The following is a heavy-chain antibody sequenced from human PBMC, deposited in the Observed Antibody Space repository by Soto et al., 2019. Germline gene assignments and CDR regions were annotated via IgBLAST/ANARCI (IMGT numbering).Heavy chain of an antibody. Sequence: EVQLLESGGGLVQPGGSLRLSCAASGFTFSSYDMRWVRQAPGKGLEWVSAISGSGGSTYYADSVKGRFTISRDNSKNTLYLQMNSLRAEDTAVYYCARRGSGNYYDYWGQGTLVTVSS. D-gene: IGHD1-26*01. J-gene: IGHJ4*02. V-gene: IGHV3-23*01. CDR1: GFTFSSYD. CDR2: ISGSGGST. CDR3: ARRGSGNYYDY.